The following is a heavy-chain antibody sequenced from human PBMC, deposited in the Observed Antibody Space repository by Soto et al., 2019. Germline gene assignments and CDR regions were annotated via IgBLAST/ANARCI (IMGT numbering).Heavy chain of an antibody. Sequence: PGGSLRLSCAASGFTFSSYAMHWVRQAPGKGLEWVAFISHDGDNTYYADSVKGRFSISRDNSNNTLYLQMNSLRTEDTAVFYCARPRYYYDSGTYSDAHHADYWGLGTLVTVSS. V-gene: IGHV3-30-3*01. D-gene: IGHD3-22*01. CDR3: ARPRYYYDSGTYSDAHHADY. CDR2: ISHDGDNT. CDR1: GFTFSSYA. J-gene: IGHJ4*02.